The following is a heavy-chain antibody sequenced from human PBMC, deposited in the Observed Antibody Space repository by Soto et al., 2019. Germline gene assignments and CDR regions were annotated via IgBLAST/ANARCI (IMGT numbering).Heavy chain of an antibody. V-gene: IGHV1-3*01. CDR3: ARDFLQRTTVTIAGWFDP. CDR2: INAGNGNT. J-gene: IGHJ5*02. Sequence: GASVKVSCKASGYTFTSYAMHWVRQAPGQRLEWMGWINAGNGNTKYSQKFQGRVTITRDTSASTAYMELNSLRAEDTAVYYCARDFLQRTTVTIAGWFDPWGQGTLVTVSS. D-gene: IGHD4-17*01. CDR1: GYTFTSYA.